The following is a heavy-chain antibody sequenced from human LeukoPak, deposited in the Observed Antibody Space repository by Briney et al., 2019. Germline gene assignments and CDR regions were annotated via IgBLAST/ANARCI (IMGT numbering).Heavy chain of an antibody. CDR1: GGSFSGYY. Sequence: SPSETLSLTCAVYGGSFSGYYWSWIRQPPGKGLEWIGEINHSGSTNYNPSLKSRVTISVDTSKNQFSLKPSSVTAADTAVYYCARHPPLYGNTNWFDPWGQGTLVTVSS. V-gene: IGHV4-34*01. D-gene: IGHD4-17*01. CDR2: INHSGST. CDR3: ARHPPLYGNTNWFDP. J-gene: IGHJ5*02.